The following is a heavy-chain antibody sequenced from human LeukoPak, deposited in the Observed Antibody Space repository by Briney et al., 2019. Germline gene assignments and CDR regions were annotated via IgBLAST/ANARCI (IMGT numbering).Heavy chain of an antibody. CDR2: IYYSGRT. D-gene: IGHD3-3*01. J-gene: IGHJ4*02. CDR3: ARDRDDFWSGYYIPGFDY. Sequence: MPSETLSLTCTVSGGSISSYYWSWVRQPPGKGLEWIGYIYYSGRTNYNPSLKSRVTISVDTSKNQFSLKLSSVTAADTAVYYCARDRDDFWSGYYIPGFDYWGQGTLVTVSS. V-gene: IGHV4-59*01. CDR1: GGSISSYY.